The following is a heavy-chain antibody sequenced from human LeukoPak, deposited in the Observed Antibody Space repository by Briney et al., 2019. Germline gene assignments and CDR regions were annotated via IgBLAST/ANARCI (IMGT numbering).Heavy chain of an antibody. CDR3: ARVGLYCSSTSCYDPTPYYYYYGMDV. V-gene: IGHV1-8*01. Sequence: ASVKVSCKASGYTFTSYDINWVRQATGQGLEWMGWMNPNSGNTGYAQKFQGRVTMTRNTSISTAYMELSSLRAEDTAVYYCARVGLYCSSTSCYDPTPYYYYYGMDVWGQGTTVTVSS. CDR1: GYTFTSYD. J-gene: IGHJ6*02. CDR2: MNPNSGNT. D-gene: IGHD2-2*01.